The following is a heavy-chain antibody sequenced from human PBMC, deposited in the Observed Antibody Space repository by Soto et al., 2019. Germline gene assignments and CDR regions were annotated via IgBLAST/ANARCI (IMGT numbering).Heavy chain of an antibody. D-gene: IGHD1-20*01. J-gene: IGHJ5*02. V-gene: IGHV4-39*01. CDR1: GGSISSSSDY. CDR3: ARLVEQNNWNEWFDP. CDR2: MYYSGST. Sequence: KTSETLSLTCKVSGGSISSSSDYWGWIRQPPGKGLEWIGSMYYSGSTYYNPSLKSRVTISVYTSKSEFSLKVSSVTAADTAVYYCARLVEQNNWNEWFDPLGKGTLVALST.